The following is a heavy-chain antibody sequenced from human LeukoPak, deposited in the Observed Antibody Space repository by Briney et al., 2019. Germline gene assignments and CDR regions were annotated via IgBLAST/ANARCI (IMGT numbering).Heavy chain of an antibody. Sequence: GGSLRLSCAASGFTFSIYGMTWVRQAPGKGLEWVSTINSGGGTYYADSVKGRFTISRDNSKNTLDLQMNSLRAGDTAVYYCAEDHGDWGQGTLVTVSS. V-gene: IGHV3-23*01. CDR1: GFTFSIYG. D-gene: IGHD3-3*01. CDR2: INSGGGT. J-gene: IGHJ4*02. CDR3: AEDHGD.